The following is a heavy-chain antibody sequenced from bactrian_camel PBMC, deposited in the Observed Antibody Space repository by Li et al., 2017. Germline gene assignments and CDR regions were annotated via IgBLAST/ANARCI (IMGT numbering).Heavy chain of an antibody. Sequence: HVQLVESGGGSVQAGGSLRLSCVASGYTYRICNMGRYRQAPGKERELVSTIISDGTTYYADSVKGRFIISRDNAKNSVYLQMNDVNPEDTGVYRCATEGSKIRATRCESESEYEVWGQGTQVTVSP. V-gene: IGHV3S56*01. D-gene: IGHD1*01. CDR3: ATEGSKIRATRCESESEYEV. CDR2: IISDGTT. CDR1: GYTYRICN. J-gene: IGHJ4*01.